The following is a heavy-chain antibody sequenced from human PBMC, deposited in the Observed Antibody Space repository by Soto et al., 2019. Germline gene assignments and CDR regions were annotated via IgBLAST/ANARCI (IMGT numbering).Heavy chain of an antibody. D-gene: IGHD3-9*01. J-gene: IGHJ4*02. CDR1: GFTFNNFA. V-gene: IGHV3-30-3*01. Sequence: PGGSLRLSCAASGFTFNNFAMHWVRQAPGKGLEWVAFISYDGNVQWYADSVKGRFTISRDDSKNTLYLHMNSLGPEDTAFYYCAKERPGFYIQSWGQGTLITVSS. CDR3: AKERPGFYIQS. CDR2: ISYDGNVQ.